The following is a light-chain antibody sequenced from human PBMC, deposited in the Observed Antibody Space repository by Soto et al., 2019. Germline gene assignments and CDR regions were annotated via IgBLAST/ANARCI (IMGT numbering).Light chain of an antibody. Sequence: DVVMTQSPLSLPVTLGQSASVSCRSSESVRYRAGNSYLSWFQQRPGQSPRRLIYKVSNRDSGVRDRFSGSGSDTDFTLNISRVEAEDVGVYYCMQGTYWPYTFGQGTQLEIK. J-gene: IGKJ2*01. CDR2: KVS. CDR1: ESVRYRAGNSY. V-gene: IGKV2-30*01. CDR3: MQGTYWPYT.